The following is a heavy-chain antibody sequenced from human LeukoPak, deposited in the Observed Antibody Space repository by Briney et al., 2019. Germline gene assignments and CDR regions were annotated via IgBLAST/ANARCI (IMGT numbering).Heavy chain of an antibody. D-gene: IGHD6-13*01. CDR3: ATVGRKDAVYSSSWYRSNNWFDP. Sequence: ASVKVSCKASGYTFTSYGISWVLQAPGKGLEWMGGFDPEDGETIYAQKFQGRVTMTEDTSTDTAYMELSSLRSEGTAVYYCATVGRKDAVYSSSWYRSNNWFDPWGQGTLVTISS. J-gene: IGHJ5*02. CDR1: GYTFTSYG. CDR2: FDPEDGET. V-gene: IGHV1-24*01.